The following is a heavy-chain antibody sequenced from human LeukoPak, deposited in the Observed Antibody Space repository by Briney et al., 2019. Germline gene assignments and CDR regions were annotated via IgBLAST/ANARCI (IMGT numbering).Heavy chain of an antibody. CDR2: FDPEDGET. Sequence: ASVKVSCKVSGYTLTELSMHWVRQAPGKGLEWMGGFDPEDGETIYAQKFQGRVTMTEDTSTDTAYMELSSLRSEDTAVYYCARGNSGSYTDPLDYWGQGTLVTVSS. CDR3: ARGNSGSYTDPLDY. J-gene: IGHJ4*02. D-gene: IGHD1-26*01. CDR1: GYTLTELS. V-gene: IGHV1-24*01.